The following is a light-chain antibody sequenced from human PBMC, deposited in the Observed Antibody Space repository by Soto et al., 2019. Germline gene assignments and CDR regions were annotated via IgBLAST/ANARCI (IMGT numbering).Light chain of an antibody. CDR1: SSDVGAYDH. CDR2: EVT. Sequence: QSVLTQPPSASGSPGQSVTIPCTGTSSDVGAYDHVSWYQQHPGKAPKLIIYEVTKRPAGVPDRFSGSKSGNTASLTVSGLQAEDEADYYCSSDAGNHNYVFGTGTKVTVL. J-gene: IGLJ1*01. V-gene: IGLV2-8*01. CDR3: SSDAGNHNYV.